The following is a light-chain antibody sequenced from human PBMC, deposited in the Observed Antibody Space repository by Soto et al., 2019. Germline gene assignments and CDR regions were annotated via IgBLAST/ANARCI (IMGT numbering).Light chain of an antibody. CDR3: QQYNSYWT. V-gene: IGKV1-5*01. CDR1: QSISSW. J-gene: IGKJ1*01. Sequence: DIQMTQSPSTLSASVGDRVTITCRASQSISSWLAWYQQKPGKAPKLLIYDASSLESGVPSRFSGSGSGTEFTLNISGLQPDDFATYYCQQYNSYWTFGQGTKVEIK. CDR2: DAS.